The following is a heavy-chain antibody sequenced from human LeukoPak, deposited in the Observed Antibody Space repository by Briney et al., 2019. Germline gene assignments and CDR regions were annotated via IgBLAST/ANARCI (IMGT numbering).Heavy chain of an antibody. J-gene: IGHJ4*02. D-gene: IGHD3/OR15-3a*01. CDR3: ARQTGSGLFILP. CDR2: IYYSGST. V-gene: IGHV4-39*01. CDR1: GGSISSSSYY. Sequence: PSETLSLTCTVSGGSISSSSYYWGWIRQPPGKGLEWIGSIYYSGSTYYNPSLRSRVTISIDTSKNQFSLKLTSVTAADTAVYYCARQTGSGLFILPGGQGTLVTVSS.